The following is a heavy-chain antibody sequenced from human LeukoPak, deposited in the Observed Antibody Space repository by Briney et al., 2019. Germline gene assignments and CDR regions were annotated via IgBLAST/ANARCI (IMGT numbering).Heavy chain of an antibody. CDR1: GVTFSSYA. V-gene: IGHV3-23*01. J-gene: IGHJ4*02. CDR3: ATSLAVVAATSYFDY. CDR2: ISGSGGST. D-gene: IGHD2-15*01. Sequence: PGGSLRLSCAASGVTFSSYAMSWVRQAPGKGLEWVSAISGSGGSTYYADSVKGRFTISRDNSKNTLYLQMNSLRAEDTAVYYCATSLAVVAATSYFDYWGQGTLVTVSS.